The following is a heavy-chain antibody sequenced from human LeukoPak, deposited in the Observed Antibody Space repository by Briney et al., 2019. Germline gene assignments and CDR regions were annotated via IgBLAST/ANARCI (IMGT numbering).Heavy chain of an antibody. Sequence: SQTLSLTCTVSGGSISSGGYYWSWIRQHPGKGLEWIGYIYYSGGTYYNPSLKSRVTISVDTSKNQFSLKLSSVTAADTAVYYCARAGIAVAGYYFDYWGQGTLVTVSS. CDR3: ARAGIAVAGYYFDY. J-gene: IGHJ4*02. CDR1: GGSISSGGYY. CDR2: IYYSGGT. D-gene: IGHD6-19*01. V-gene: IGHV4-31*03.